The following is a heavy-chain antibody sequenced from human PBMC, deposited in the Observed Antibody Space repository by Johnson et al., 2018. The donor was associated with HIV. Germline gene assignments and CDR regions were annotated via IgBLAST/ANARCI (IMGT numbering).Heavy chain of an antibody. D-gene: IGHD6-6*01. CDR2: IWYDGSNK. J-gene: IGHJ3*02. Sequence: QVQLVESGGGLVQPGGSLRLSCAASGFTFSSYGIHWVRQAPGKGLEWVALIWYDGSNKYYADSVKGRFTISRYNSTNTLYPQMNSLTAEDTAVYYCARRGYSSSGGAFDIWGQGTMVTVSS. CDR1: GFTFSSYG. V-gene: IGHV3-33*08. CDR3: ARRGYSSSGGAFDI.